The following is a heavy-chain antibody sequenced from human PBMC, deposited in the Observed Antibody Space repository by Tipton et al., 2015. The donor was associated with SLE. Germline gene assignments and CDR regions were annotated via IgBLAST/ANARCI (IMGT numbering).Heavy chain of an antibody. D-gene: IGHD6-19*01. J-gene: IGHJ4*02. V-gene: IGHV4-39*07. CDR2: INHSGST. Sequence: LRLSCTVSGGSISSSSYYWGWIRQPPGKGLEWIGEINHSGSTNYNPSLKSRVTISVDTSKNQFSLKLSSVTAADTAVYYCARYQGAVAIDYWGQGTLVTVSS. CDR1: GGSISSSSYY. CDR3: ARYQGAVAIDY.